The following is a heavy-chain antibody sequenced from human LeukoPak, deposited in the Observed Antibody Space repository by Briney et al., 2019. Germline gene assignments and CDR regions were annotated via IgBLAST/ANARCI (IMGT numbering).Heavy chain of an antibody. J-gene: IGHJ4*02. V-gene: IGHV1-2*02. CDR3: ARGIEFTISNY. CDR2: INLNSGGT. CDR1: GYTFTGYY. D-gene: IGHD3-9*01. Sequence: ASVLVSCKASGYTFTGYYMHRVRQAPGQGLEWMGWINLNSGGTNYAQKSQGRVTMTRDTSISTAYMELSSLRSDDTAVYYCARGIEFTISNYWGQGTLVTVSS.